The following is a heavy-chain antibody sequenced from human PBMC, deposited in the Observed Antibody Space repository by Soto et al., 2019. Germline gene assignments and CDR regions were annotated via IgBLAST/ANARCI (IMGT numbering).Heavy chain of an antibody. Sequence: QVQLVQSGAEVKKPGASVKVSCKASGYTFTSYGISWVRQAPGQGLEWMGRISAYNGNTNYAQKLQGRVTMTPETATSTAYMEPRSLRSDDTAVYYCARVVGALGHWFDPWGQGTLVTVSS. CDR2: ISAYNGNT. D-gene: IGHD1-26*01. CDR3: ARVVGALGHWFDP. J-gene: IGHJ5*02. V-gene: IGHV1-18*01. CDR1: GYTFTSYG.